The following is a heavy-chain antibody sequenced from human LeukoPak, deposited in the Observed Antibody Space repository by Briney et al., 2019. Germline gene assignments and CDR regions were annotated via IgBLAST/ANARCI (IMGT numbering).Heavy chain of an antibody. CDR3: ARWNYDIWTGHRYFDY. D-gene: IGHD3/OR15-3a*01. Sequence: SETLSLTCNVSGDSIRGFYWGWIRQPPGKGLEWIGYFDYSGGSNYNPALESRVIISVDTSKNQFSLKLRSLTAADTAVYYCARWNYDIWTGHRYFDYWGQGTLVIVSS. J-gene: IGHJ4*02. CDR2: FDYSGGS. CDR1: GDSIRGFY. V-gene: IGHV4-59*01.